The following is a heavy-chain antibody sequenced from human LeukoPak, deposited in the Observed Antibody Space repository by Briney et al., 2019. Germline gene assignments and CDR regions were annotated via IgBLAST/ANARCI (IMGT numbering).Heavy chain of an antibody. CDR3: ARWNYDIWTGHRYFDY. D-gene: IGHD3/OR15-3a*01. Sequence: SETLSLTCNVSGDSIRGFYWGWIRQPPGKGLEWIGYFDYSGGSNYNPALESRVIISVDTSKNQFSLKLRSLTAADTAVYYCARWNYDIWTGHRYFDYWGQGTLVIVSS. J-gene: IGHJ4*02. CDR2: FDYSGGS. CDR1: GDSIRGFY. V-gene: IGHV4-59*01.